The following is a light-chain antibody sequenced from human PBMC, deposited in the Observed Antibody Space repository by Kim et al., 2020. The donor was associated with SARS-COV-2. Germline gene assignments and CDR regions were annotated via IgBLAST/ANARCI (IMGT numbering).Light chain of an antibody. Sequence: QSALTQPASVSGSPGQSITICCTGTSSDVGGYNYVSWYQQHPGKAPKLMIYDVSKRASGVSNRFSGSKSGNTASLTISGLQAEDEADYYCSSYTSSSTLFGGGTQLTVL. J-gene: IGLJ3*02. CDR1: SSDVGGYNY. V-gene: IGLV2-14*01. CDR3: SSYTSSSTL. CDR2: DVS.